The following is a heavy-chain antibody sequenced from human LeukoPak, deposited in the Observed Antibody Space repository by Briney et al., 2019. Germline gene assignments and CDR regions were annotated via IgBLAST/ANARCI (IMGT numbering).Heavy chain of an antibody. CDR3: ARSYDSSGYYPLGAFDI. V-gene: IGHV3-21*01. Sequence: GGSLRLSCAASGFTFSSYGMHWVRQAPGKGLEWVSSISSSSSYIYYADSVKGRFTISRDNAKNSLYLQMNSLRAEDTAVYYCARSYDSSGYYPLGAFDIWGQGTMVTVSS. D-gene: IGHD3-22*01. CDR1: GFTFSSYG. CDR2: ISSSSSYI. J-gene: IGHJ3*02.